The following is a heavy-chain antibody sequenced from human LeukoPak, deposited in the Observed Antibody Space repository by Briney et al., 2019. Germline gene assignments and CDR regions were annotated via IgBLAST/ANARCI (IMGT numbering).Heavy chain of an antibody. V-gene: IGHV4-61*02. D-gene: IGHD3-10*01. Sequence: SETLSLTCTVSGGSISSGSYYWSWIRQPAGKGLEWIGRIYTSGSTNYNPSLKSRVAMSVDTSTNQFSLKLTSVTAADTAVYYCARRRGSYYFDYWGQGTLVTVSS. J-gene: IGHJ4*02. CDR1: GGSISSGSYY. CDR3: ARRRGSYYFDY. CDR2: IYTSGST.